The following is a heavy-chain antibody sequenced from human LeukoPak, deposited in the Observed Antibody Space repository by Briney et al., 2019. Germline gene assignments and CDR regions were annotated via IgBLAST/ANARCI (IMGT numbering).Heavy chain of an antibody. CDR2: IYSGSSST. D-gene: IGHD3-3*01. CDR1: GFTVSSNY. Sequence: GGSLRLSCAASGFTVSSNYMSWVRQAPGKGLEWVSVIYSGSSSTYYTDSVKGRFTISRHNSKNTLYLQMNNLRAEDTAVYYCAADGGRREFDYWGQGTLVTVSS. CDR3: AADGGRREFDY. J-gene: IGHJ4*02. V-gene: IGHV3-53*01.